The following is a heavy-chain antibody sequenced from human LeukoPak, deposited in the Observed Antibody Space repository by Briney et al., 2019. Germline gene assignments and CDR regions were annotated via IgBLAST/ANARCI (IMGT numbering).Heavy chain of an antibody. J-gene: IGHJ6*03. CDR1: GGTFSSYA. CDR3: ATGVGVGYYMDV. D-gene: IGHD1-26*01. CDR2: IIPIFGTA. Sequence: ASVKVSCKASGGTFSSYAISWVRQAPGQGLEWMGGIIPIFGTANYAQKFQGRVTMTEDTSTDTAYMELSSLRSEDTAVYYCATGVGVGYYMDVWGKGTTVTISS. V-gene: IGHV1-69*06.